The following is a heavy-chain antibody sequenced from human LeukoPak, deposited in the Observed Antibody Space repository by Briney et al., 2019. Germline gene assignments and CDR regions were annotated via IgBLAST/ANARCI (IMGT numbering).Heavy chain of an antibody. CDR2: IKQDGGEK. V-gene: IGHV3-7*04. D-gene: IGHD3-10*01. Sequence: GGSLRLSCAASGFTFSSYWMSWVRQAPGKGLEWVANIKQDGGEKYYVDSVKGRFTISRDNAKNSLYLQMNSLRAEDTAVYYCARDEAYYYGAGSYYAEIDAFDIWGQGTMVTVSS. CDR3: ARDEAYYYGAGSYYAEIDAFDI. J-gene: IGHJ3*02. CDR1: GFTFSSYW.